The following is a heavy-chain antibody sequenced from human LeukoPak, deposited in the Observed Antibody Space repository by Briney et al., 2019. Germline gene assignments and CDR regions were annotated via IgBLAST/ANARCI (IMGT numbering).Heavy chain of an antibody. Sequence: GGSLRLSCAASGFTFSRYWMHWVRQAPGKGLVGVSLINSYESSTSIADSMKGRFTISRDNAKSTLYLQMNSLRAEDTAVYYCARVLAGTLDYWGQGTLVTVSS. CDR1: GFTFSRYW. D-gene: IGHD6-19*01. CDR3: ARVLAGTLDY. V-gene: IGHV3-74*01. J-gene: IGHJ4*02. CDR2: INSYESST.